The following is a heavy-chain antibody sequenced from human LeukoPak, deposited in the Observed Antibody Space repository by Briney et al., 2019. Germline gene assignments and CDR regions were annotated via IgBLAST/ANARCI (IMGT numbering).Heavy chain of an antibody. Sequence: ASVKVSCKASGFTFTSSAVQWVRQARGQRLEWIGWIVVGSGNTNYAQKFQERVTITRDMSTSTAYMELSRLRSDDTAVYYCARTYSSSSWYVPWGQGTLVTVSS. J-gene: IGHJ5*02. CDR3: ARTYSSSSWYVP. CDR2: IVVGSGNT. D-gene: IGHD6-13*01. V-gene: IGHV1-58*01. CDR1: GFTFTSSA.